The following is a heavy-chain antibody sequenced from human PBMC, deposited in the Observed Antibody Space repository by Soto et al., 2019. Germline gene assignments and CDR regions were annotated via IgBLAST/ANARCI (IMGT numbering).Heavy chain of an antibody. Sequence: QVQLVESGGGVVQPGRPLRLSCAPSGFTFSSYGMHWVRQAPGKGLEWVAVIGYDGSNKYYANPVKGRFTISIDNSKNTLYLQMSSLRAEDTAVYYCAREDITMVRGVLDFPFDYWGQGTLVTVSS. CDR2: IGYDGSNK. J-gene: IGHJ4*02. D-gene: IGHD3-10*01. CDR1: GFTFSSYG. V-gene: IGHV3-33*01. CDR3: AREDITMVRGVLDFPFDY.